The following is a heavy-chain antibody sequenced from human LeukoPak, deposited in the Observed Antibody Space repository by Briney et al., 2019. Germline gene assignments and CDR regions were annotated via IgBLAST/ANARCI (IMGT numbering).Heavy chain of an antibody. J-gene: IGHJ6*02. Sequence: SETLSLTCTVSGGSISSYYWSWIRQPPGKGLEWIGYIYYSGSTNYNPSLKSRVTISVDTSKNQLSLKLSSVTAADTAVYYCARGWTNYGMDVWGQGTTVTVSS. V-gene: IGHV4-59*01. CDR1: GGSISSYY. CDR2: IYYSGST. D-gene: IGHD2-15*01. CDR3: ARGWTNYGMDV.